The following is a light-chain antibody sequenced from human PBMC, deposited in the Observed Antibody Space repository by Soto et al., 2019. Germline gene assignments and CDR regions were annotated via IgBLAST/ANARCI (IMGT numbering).Light chain of an antibody. CDR3: QQSYSTPPT. CDR2: AAS. J-gene: IGKJ4*01. CDR1: QSISSY. Sequence: DIQMTQSPSSLSASVGDRVTITCRASQSISSYLNWYQQKPGKAPKVLIYAASSLQSGVPSRFSGSGSETDFTLTISSLQPEDFATYYCQQSYSTPPTFGGGTKVEI. V-gene: IGKV1-39*01.